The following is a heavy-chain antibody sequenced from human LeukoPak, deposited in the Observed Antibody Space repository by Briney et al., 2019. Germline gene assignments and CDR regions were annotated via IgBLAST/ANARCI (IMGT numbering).Heavy chain of an antibody. D-gene: IGHD1-26*01. V-gene: IGHV3-7*01. CDR1: GFSFSDYE. CDR2: IKQDGSEK. CDR3: ARVQWELRGVGSYFEY. Sequence: GGSLRLSCATSGFSFSDYEFSWVRQAPGKGLEWVANIKQDGSEKYYVDSVKGRFTMSRDNAKNSLYLQMNSLRAEDTAVYYCARVQWELRGVGSYFEYWGQGALVTVSS. J-gene: IGHJ4*02.